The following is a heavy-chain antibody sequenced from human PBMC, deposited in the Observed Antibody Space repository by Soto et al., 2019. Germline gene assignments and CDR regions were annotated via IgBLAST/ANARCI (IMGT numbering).Heavy chain of an antibody. CDR2: ISAYNGDT. J-gene: IGHJ4*02. D-gene: IGHD6-13*01. Sequence: QVQLVQSGAEVKKPGASMKVSCKTSGYTFKSYGIAWVRQDPGQGLEWMGWISAYNGDTNYAQKFQGRVTMTTDTSTSTAYMELRSLRSDDTAVYYCARYRTAYSSSWCDFWGQGTLVTVSS. V-gene: IGHV1-18*01. CDR3: ARYRTAYSSSWCDF. CDR1: GYTFKSYG.